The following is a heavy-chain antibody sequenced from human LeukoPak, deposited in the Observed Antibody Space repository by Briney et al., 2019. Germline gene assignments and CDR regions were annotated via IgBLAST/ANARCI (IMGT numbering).Heavy chain of an antibody. CDR3: AREMEFTGYDFGLDY. V-gene: IGHV3-48*03. J-gene: IGHJ4*02. CDR2: IISRGSAT. CDR1: GFSFSGYE. D-gene: IGHD3-3*01. Sequence: SGGSLRLSCAVSGFSFSGYEMNWVRQAPGKGLEWISYIISRGSATYYADSVKGRFIISRDDAKNSLYLQMNSLRAEDTAVYYCAREMEFTGYDFGLDYWGQGTLVTVSS.